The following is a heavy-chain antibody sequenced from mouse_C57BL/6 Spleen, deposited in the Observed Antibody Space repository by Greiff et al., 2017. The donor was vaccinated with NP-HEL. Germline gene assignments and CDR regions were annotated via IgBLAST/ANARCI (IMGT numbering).Heavy chain of an antibody. CDR3: ARSENYYGSSYYFDD. CDR2: INPSSGYT. J-gene: IGHJ2*01. Sequence: VQLQQSGAELARPGASVKMSCKASGYTFTSYTMHWVKQRPGQGLEWIGYINPSSGYTKYNQKFKDKATLTADKSSSTAYMQLSSLTSEDSAVYYCARSENYYGSSYYFDDWGQGTTLTVSS. D-gene: IGHD1-1*01. CDR1: GYTFTSYT. V-gene: IGHV1-4*01.